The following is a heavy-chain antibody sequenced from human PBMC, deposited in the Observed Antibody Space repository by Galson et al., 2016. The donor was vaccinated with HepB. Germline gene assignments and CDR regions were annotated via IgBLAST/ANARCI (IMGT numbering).Heavy chain of an antibody. CDR3: ARVHQGWYAGYFDY. CDR1: GDSVSSHSAA. Sequence: CAISGDSVSSHSAAWNWIRQSPSRGLEWLGRTYYRSKWYNDYAVSVKSRITINPDTSKNQFPLQLNSVTPEDTAVYYCARVHQGWYAGYFDYWGQGTLVTVSS. CDR2: TYYRSKWYN. J-gene: IGHJ4*02. V-gene: IGHV6-1*01. D-gene: IGHD6-19*01.